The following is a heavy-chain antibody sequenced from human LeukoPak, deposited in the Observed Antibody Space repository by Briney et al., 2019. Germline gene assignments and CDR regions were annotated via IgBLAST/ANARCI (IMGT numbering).Heavy chain of an antibody. J-gene: IGHJ3*02. D-gene: IGHD6-13*01. CDR1: GGSISSGDYY. V-gene: IGHV4-61*08. CDR3: ARPYPWYSSSWPDAFDI. CDR2: IYYSGST. Sequence: KPSETLSLTCTVSGGSISSGDYYWSWIRQPPGKGLEWIGDIYYSGSTNYNPSLKSRVTISVDTSKNQFSLKLSSVTAADTAVYYCARPYPWYSSSWPDAFDIWGQGTMVTVSS.